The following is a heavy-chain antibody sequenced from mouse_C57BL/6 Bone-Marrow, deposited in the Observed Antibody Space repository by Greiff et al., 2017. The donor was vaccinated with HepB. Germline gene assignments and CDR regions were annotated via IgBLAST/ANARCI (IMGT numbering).Heavy chain of an antibody. CDR2: IDPSDSYT. CDR3: AREMVTRRRYYFDY. J-gene: IGHJ2*01. D-gene: IGHD2-3*01. V-gene: IGHV1-69*01. Sequence: VQLVESGAELVMPGASVKLSCKASGYTFTSYWMHWVKQRPGQGLEWIGEIDPSDSYTNYNQKFKGKSTLTVDKSSSTAYMQLSSLTSEDSAVYYCAREMVTRRRYYFDYWGQGTTLTVSS. CDR1: GYTFTSYW.